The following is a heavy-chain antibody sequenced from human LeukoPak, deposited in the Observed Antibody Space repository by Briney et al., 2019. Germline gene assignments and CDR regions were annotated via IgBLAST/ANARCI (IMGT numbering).Heavy chain of an antibody. D-gene: IGHD6-13*01. Sequence: PGGSLRLSCAASGFIVSSNYMSWVRQAPGKGLEWVSIIYNGGITYADSVKDRFTISRDSSENTVYLQLSSLRAEVTAVYYCARDLGYSSDYWGQGTLVTVSA. CDR1: GFIVSSNY. V-gene: IGHV3-66*01. J-gene: IGHJ4*02. CDR3: ARDLGYSSDY. CDR2: IYNGGIT.